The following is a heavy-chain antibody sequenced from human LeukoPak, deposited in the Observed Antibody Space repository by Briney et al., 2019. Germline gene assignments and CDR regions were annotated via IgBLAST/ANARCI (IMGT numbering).Heavy chain of an antibody. CDR3: AKHGDYGTFDY. CDR2: ISFDGSNK. J-gene: IGHJ4*02. Sequence: PGGSLRLSCAASGFTFSSSAMSWVRQAPGKGLEWVAVISFDGSNKYYADSVKGRFIISRDNSKNTLYLQMNSLRAEDTAVYYCAKHGDYGTFDYWGQGTLVTVSS. V-gene: IGHV3-30*18. CDR1: GFTFSSSA. D-gene: IGHD4-17*01.